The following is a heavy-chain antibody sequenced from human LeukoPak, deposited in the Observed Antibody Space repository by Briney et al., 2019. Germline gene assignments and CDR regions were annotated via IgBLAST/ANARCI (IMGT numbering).Heavy chain of an antibody. CDR2: IYYSGST. Sequence: PSETLSLACTVSGGSISSYYWSCIRHPPGKGLEGIGYIYYSGSTNYNPSLKSRVTISVDKSKNQFSLKLSSVTTADTAVYYCARTYYYGSGHNWFDPWGQGTLVTVSS. J-gene: IGHJ5*02. CDR1: GGSISSYY. V-gene: IGHV4-59*01. D-gene: IGHD3-10*01. CDR3: ARTYYYGSGHNWFDP.